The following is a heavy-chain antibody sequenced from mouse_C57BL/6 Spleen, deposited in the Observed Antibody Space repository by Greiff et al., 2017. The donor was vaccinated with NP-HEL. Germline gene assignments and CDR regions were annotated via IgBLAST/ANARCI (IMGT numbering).Heavy chain of an antibody. J-gene: IGHJ2*01. V-gene: IGHV6-6*01. CDR2: IRNKANNHAT. Sequence: EVQRVESGGGLVQPGGSMKLSCAASGFTFSDAWMDWVRQSPEKGLEWVAEIRNKANNHATYYAESVKGRFTISRDDSKSSVYLQMNSLRAEDTGIYYCTRLYYDYDEYYFDYWGQGTTLTVSS. CDR3: TRLYYDYDEYYFDY. D-gene: IGHD2-4*01. CDR1: GFTFSDAW.